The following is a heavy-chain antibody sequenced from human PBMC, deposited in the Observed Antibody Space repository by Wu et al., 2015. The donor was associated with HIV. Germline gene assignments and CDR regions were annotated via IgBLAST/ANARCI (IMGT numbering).Heavy chain of an antibody. Sequence: QVQLVQSGAEVKKPGASVKVSCKVSGYTLTESSIHWVRQTPGKGLEWMGGFDPEDGETTYAQSFQGRLTMTEDTSTDTAYMELSSLSSDDTAVYFCATEFLHYFDDWGQGTLVTVSS. J-gene: IGHJ4*02. CDR3: ATEFLHYFDD. CDR1: GYTLTESS. CDR2: FDPEDGET. D-gene: IGHD2/OR15-2a*01. V-gene: IGHV1-24*01.